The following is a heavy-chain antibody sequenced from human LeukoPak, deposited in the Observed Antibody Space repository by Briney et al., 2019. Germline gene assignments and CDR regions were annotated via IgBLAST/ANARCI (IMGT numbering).Heavy chain of an antibody. V-gene: IGHV2-5*02. Sequence: SGPTLVNPTQTLTLTCTFSGFSLSTSGVGVGWIRQPPGKALEWLALIYWDDDKRYSPSLKSRLTITKDTSKNQVVLTMTNMDPVDTATYYCAHIHDYVWGSYRHSPFDYWGQGTLVTVSS. J-gene: IGHJ4*02. CDR3: AHIHDYVWGSYRHSPFDY. CDR2: IYWDDDK. CDR1: GFSLSTSGVG. D-gene: IGHD3-16*02.